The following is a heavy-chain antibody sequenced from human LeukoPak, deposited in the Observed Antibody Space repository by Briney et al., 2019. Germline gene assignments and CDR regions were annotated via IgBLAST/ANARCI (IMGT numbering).Heavy chain of an antibody. CDR3: TRGRVVGAESPDY. CDR2: IRSKAYGGTT. V-gene: IGHV3-49*03. D-gene: IGHD1-26*01. Sequence: GGSLRLSCTASGFTFGDYAMSWFRQAPGKRLEWVGFIRSKAYGGTTEYAASVKGRFTISRDDSKSIAYLQMNSLKTEDTAVYYCTRGRVVGAESPDYWGQGTLVTVSS. CDR1: GFTFGDYA. J-gene: IGHJ4*02.